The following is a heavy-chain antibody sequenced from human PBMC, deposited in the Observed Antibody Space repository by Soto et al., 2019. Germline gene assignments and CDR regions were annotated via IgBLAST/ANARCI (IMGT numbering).Heavy chain of an antibody. CDR2: ITGRGDNT. CDR1: GFTIRAYA. D-gene: IGHD2-21*01. J-gene: IGHJ4*02. CDR3: SLGISYYWDC. Sequence: ESGGDLVQPGGSLRLSCEVSGFTIRAYAMSWARRAPGKGLEWVAAITGRGDNTHYEESVKGRFTISRDDSKNTLHLQMNTLGGDGTAIYYCSLGISYYWDCWGQGIQVTVSS. V-gene: IGHV3-23*01.